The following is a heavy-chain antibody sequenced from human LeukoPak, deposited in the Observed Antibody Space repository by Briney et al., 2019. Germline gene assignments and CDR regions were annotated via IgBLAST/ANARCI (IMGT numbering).Heavy chain of an antibody. D-gene: IGHD6-13*01. J-gene: IGHJ4*02. Sequence: ASVKVSCKASGYTFTSYGISWVRQAPGQGLEWVGWISAYNGNTNYAQKLRGRVTMTTDTSTSTAYMELRSLRSDDTAVYYCARVGGMGAAATHFDYWGQGTLVTVSS. CDR1: GYTFTSYG. CDR2: ISAYNGNT. CDR3: ARVGGMGAAATHFDY. V-gene: IGHV1-18*01.